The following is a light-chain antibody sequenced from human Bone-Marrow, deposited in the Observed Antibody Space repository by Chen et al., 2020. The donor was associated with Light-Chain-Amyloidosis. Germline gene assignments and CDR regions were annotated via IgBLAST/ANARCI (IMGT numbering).Light chain of an antibody. V-gene: IGKV2-28*01. CDR1: QSLLHINGYDY. Sequence: DIVMTQSPLSLPVTPGEPASISCRSSQSLLHINGYDYLNWYLQKPGQSPQLLIYLGSNRASGVPDRFSDSGSGTDFTLKVSRVEAEDVGVYYCMQTLQTPTFGQGTKVEIK. CDR2: LGS. CDR3: MQTLQTPT. J-gene: IGKJ1*01.